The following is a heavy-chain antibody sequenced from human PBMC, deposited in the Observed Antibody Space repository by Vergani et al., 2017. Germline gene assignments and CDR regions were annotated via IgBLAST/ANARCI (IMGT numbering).Heavy chain of an antibody. V-gene: IGHV4-61*02. CDR3: ARYPPYGDYLDY. CDR2: IYTSGST. CDR1: GGSISSGSYY. D-gene: IGHD4-17*01. J-gene: IGHJ4*02. Sequence: QVQLQESGPGLVKPSQTLSLTCTVSGGSISSGSYYWSWIRQPAGKGLEWIGRIYTSGSTNYNPSLKSRVTISVDTSKNQFSLKLSSVTAADTAVYYCARYPPYGDYLDYWGQGTLVTVSS.